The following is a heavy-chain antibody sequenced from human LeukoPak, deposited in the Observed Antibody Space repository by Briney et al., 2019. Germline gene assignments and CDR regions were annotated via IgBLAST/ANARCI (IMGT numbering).Heavy chain of an antibody. J-gene: IGHJ4*02. Sequence: PSETLSLTCAVYGGSFSGYYWSWIRKPPGKGLEWIGEINHSGSTNYNPSLTSRVTISVETSKNQFSLKLSSVTAAETAVYYCARGGYDFWSGYPLDYWGQGTLVTVSS. CDR3: ARGGYDFWSGYPLDY. D-gene: IGHD3-3*01. V-gene: IGHV4-34*01. CDR2: INHSGST. CDR1: GGSFSGYY.